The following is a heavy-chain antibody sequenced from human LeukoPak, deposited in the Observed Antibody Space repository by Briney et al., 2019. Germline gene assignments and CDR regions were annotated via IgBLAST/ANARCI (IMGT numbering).Heavy chain of an antibody. CDR1: GGSISSYY. J-gene: IGHJ6*02. V-gene: IGHV4-59*01. CDR2: IYYSGST. Sequence: SETLSLTCTVSGGSISSYYWSWIRQPPGKGLEWIGYIYYSGSTNYNPSLKSRVIISVDTSKNQFSLKLSSVTAADTAVYYCARVGDYYDSSGYGMDVWGQGTTVTVSS. CDR3: ARVGDYYDSSGYGMDV. D-gene: IGHD3-22*01.